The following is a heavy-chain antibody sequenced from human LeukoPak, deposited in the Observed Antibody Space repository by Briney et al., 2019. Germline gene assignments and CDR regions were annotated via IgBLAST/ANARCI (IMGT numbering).Heavy chain of an antibody. Sequence: PGGALRLSCSASGFTFSNYWMSWVRQAPGKGLEWVANIKQDGSEKYSVDSVKGRFTISRDNAKNSLYLQMNSLRAEDTALYYCAKEIIPAAIHLTPPNYGMDVWGQGTTVTVSS. V-gene: IGHV3-7*03. CDR2: IKQDGSEK. CDR1: GFTFSNYW. J-gene: IGHJ6*02. CDR3: AKEIIPAAIHLTPPNYGMDV. D-gene: IGHD2-2*02.